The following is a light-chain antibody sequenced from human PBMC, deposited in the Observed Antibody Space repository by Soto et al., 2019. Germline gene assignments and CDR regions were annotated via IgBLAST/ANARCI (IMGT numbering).Light chain of an antibody. Sequence: IQMNQSPSTLSASVGGRVTITFRASQSVGTWVAWYQQKPGKAPKLLIYGASNLESGVPSRFSGSGSGTEFTLTITTLLPDDFATYFCKLYTRNTWRFGQGTKVDIK. V-gene: IGKV1-5*01. J-gene: IGKJ1*01. CDR1: QSVGTW. CDR3: KLYTRNTWR. CDR2: GAS.